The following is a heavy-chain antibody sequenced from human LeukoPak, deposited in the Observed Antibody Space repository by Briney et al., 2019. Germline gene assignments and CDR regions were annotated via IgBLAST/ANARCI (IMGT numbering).Heavy chain of an antibody. J-gene: IGHJ6*03. D-gene: IGHD2-2*01. Sequence: GGSLRLSCAASGFTFSSYGMHWVRQAPGKGLEWVAFIRYDGNNKYYADSVKGRFTISRDNSKNTLYLQMNSLRAEDTAVYYCAKGGLGRGYCSSTSCYDYYYYYYMDVWGKGTTVTISS. CDR2: IRYDGNNK. CDR1: GFTFSSYG. CDR3: AKGGLGRGYCSSTSCYDYYYYYYMDV. V-gene: IGHV3-30*02.